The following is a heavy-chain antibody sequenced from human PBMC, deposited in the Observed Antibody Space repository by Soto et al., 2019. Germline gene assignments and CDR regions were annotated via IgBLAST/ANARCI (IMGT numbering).Heavy chain of an antibody. Sequence: GGSLRLSCVVSGFNFNSYVLSWVSQGPGKGLEWVSTISASGSNTYYADSVKGRFTISRDNPKNTLYLQVNSLRAEDTAVYYCAIDSYYESSGYSNWGQGTLVAVSS. CDR2: ISASGSNT. D-gene: IGHD3-22*01. CDR3: AIDSYYESSGYSN. J-gene: IGHJ4*02. CDR1: GFNFNSYV. V-gene: IGHV3-23*01.